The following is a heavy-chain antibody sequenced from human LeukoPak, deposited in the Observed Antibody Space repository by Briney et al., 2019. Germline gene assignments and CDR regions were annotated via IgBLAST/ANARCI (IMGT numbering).Heavy chain of an antibody. CDR2: VKQDGSEK. V-gene: IGHV3-7*01. CDR3: ARIAAAVPDQ. D-gene: IGHD6-13*01. J-gene: IGHJ5*02. Sequence: GGSLRLSCAAFGFTFTTYWMGWVRQAPGKGPEWVANVKQDGSEKYYMDSVKGRFTISRGNGNNSLYLQMSSLRAEDTGVYFCARIAAAVPDQWGQGTLVTVSS. CDR1: GFTFTTYW.